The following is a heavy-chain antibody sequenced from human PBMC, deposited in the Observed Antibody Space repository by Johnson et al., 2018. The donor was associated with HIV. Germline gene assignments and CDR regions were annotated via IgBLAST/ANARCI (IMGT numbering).Heavy chain of an antibody. D-gene: IGHD4-23*01. CDR3: AKDQDYGGNSGRFDI. CDR1: GFTLRTYG. Sequence: QVQLVESGGGVVQPGRSLRLSCAATGFTLRTYGMHWVRQAPGKGLEWVAVMSYDGSNKYYADSVKGRFTISRDNSKNTLYLQMNSLRAEDTAVYYCAKDQDYGGNSGRFDIWGQGTMVTVSS. J-gene: IGHJ3*02. V-gene: IGHV3-30*04. CDR2: MSYDGSNK.